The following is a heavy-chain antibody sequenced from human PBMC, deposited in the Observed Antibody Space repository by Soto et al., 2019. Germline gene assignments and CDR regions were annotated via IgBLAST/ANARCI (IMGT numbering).Heavy chain of an antibody. CDR3: ARDGSGYRSRASPMDV. CDR1: GDTFSSYA. Sequence: SVKVSCKASGDTFSSYAISWVRQAPGQGLEWMGGIIPIFGTANYAQKFQGRVTITADESTSTAYMELSSLRSEDTAVYYCARDGSGYRSRASPMDVWGQGTTVTVS. J-gene: IGHJ6*02. CDR2: IIPIFGTA. D-gene: IGHD3-22*01. V-gene: IGHV1-69*13.